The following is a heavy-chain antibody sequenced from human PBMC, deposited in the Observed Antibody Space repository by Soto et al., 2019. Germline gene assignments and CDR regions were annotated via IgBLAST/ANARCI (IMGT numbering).Heavy chain of an antibody. D-gene: IGHD1-7*01. Sequence: QVQPVQSGAEVKKPGSSVKVSCKASGGTFSSYAISWVRQAPGQGLEWMGGIIPIFGTANYAQKFQGRVTIPADESTSTAYMELSSLRSEDTAVYYCASHGITGTWVYYYGMDVWGQGTTVTVSS. V-gene: IGHV1-69*12. CDR3: ASHGITGTWVYYYGMDV. CDR1: GGTFSSYA. J-gene: IGHJ6*02. CDR2: IIPIFGTA.